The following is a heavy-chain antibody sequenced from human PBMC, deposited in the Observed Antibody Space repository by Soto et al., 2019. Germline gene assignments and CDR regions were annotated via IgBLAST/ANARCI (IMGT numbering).Heavy chain of an antibody. D-gene: IGHD2-21*02. CDR2: INAGNGNT. Sequence: ASVKVSCKASGYTFTSYAMHWVRQAPGQRLEWMGWINAGNGNTKYSQKFQGRVTITRDTSASTAYMELSSLRSEDTAVYYCARIPGMTDDYYYGMDVWGQGTTVTVSS. J-gene: IGHJ6*02. CDR3: ARIPGMTDDYYYGMDV. CDR1: GYTFTSYA. V-gene: IGHV1-3*01.